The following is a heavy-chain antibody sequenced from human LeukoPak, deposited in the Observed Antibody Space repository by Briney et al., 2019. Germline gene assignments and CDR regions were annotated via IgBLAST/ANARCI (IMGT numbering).Heavy chain of an antibody. V-gene: IGHV1-18*01. Sequence: ASVKVSCKASGYTFTSYGISWVRQAPGQGLEWMGWITAYNGNTNYAQKLQGRVTMTTDTSTSTAYTELRSLRSDDTAVYYCARASRPIPYYYYYYMDVWGKGTTVTVSS. CDR3: ARASRPIPYYYYYYMDV. CDR2: ITAYNGNT. D-gene: IGHD2-21*01. J-gene: IGHJ6*03. CDR1: GYTFTSYG.